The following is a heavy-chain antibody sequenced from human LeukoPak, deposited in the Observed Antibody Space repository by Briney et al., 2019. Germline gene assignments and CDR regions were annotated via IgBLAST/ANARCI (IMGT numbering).Heavy chain of an antibody. V-gene: IGHV3-53*01. CDR2: IYSGGST. J-gene: IGHJ5*02. Sequence: GGSLRLSCAASGFTVSSNYMSWVRQAPGKGLEWVSVIYSGGSTYYADSVKGRFTISRDNSKNTLYLQMNSLRAEDTAVYYCARERNPTVTTVGWFDPWGQGTLVTVSS. CDR3: ARERNPTVTTVGWFDP. CDR1: GFTVSSNY. D-gene: IGHD4-17*01.